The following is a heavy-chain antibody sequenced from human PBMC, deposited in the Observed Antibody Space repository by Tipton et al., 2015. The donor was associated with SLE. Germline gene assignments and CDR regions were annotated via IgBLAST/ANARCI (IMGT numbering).Heavy chain of an antibody. CDR2: MRGKTNSYAT. Sequence: VQLVQSGGGLVQPGGSLRLSCAASGFTFGDSAIQWVRQASGKGLEWVGRMRGKTNSYATAYAASVRGRFTISRDDSTNTAYLQMNSLKPEDTAVYYCAKGYGWRTEDCELWGRGILVTVSA. J-gene: IGHJ2*01. CDR1: GFTFGDSA. CDR3: AKGYGWRTEDCEL. V-gene: IGHV3-73*01. D-gene: IGHD6-19*01.